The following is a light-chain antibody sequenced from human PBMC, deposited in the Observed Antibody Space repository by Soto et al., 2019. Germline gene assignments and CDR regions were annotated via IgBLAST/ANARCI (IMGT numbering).Light chain of an antibody. CDR3: SSYTSSSTLEVV. Sequence: QSVLTQPASVSGSPGQSITIYCTGTSSDVGGYNYVSWYQQHPGKAPKLMIYEVSNRPSGVSNRFSGSKSGNTASLTISGLQAEDEADYYCSSYTSSSTLEVVFGGGTQLTVL. CDR2: EVS. CDR1: SSDVGGYNY. J-gene: IGLJ2*01. V-gene: IGLV2-14*01.